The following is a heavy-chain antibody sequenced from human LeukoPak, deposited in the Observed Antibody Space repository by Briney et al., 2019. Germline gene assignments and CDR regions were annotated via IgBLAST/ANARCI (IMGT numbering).Heavy chain of an antibody. J-gene: IGHJ4*02. CDR1: GFTFSSYA. D-gene: IGHD6-13*01. CDR2: IWYDGSNK. V-gene: IGHV3-33*01. CDR3: ARYSSSRGIDY. Sequence: GGSLRLSCAASGFTFSSYAMHWVRQAPGKGLEWVTVIWYDGSNKYYADSVKGRFTISRDNSKNTLYLQMNSLRAEDTAVYYCARYSSSRGIDYWGQGTLVTVSS.